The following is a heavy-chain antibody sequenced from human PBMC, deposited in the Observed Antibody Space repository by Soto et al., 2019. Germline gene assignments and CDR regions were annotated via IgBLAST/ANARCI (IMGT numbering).Heavy chain of an antibody. V-gene: IGHV3-33*01. CDR2: IWYDGTQK. Sequence: QVPLEESGGGVVQPGRSLRLSCEASGFTFNTYSMHWVRQPPGKGLEWLAAIWYDGTQKYYADSVQGRFIISRDNSKTTLYLEMQSLSAEDTAVYYCERGGGTTVTGLWHFDSWGPGRLVTVSS. J-gene: IGHJ4*02. D-gene: IGHD4-17*01. CDR3: ERGGGTTVTGLWHFDS. CDR1: GFTFNTYS.